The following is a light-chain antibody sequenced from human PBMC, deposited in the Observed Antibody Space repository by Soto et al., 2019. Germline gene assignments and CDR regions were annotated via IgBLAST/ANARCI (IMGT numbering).Light chain of an antibody. V-gene: IGLV2-14*01. CDR1: SSDVGGYKY. J-gene: IGLJ2*01. CDR3: TAYTSSTTVI. CDR2: EVT. Sequence: QSALTQPASVSGFPGQSITISCTGTSSDVGGYKYVSWYQQHPDKAPKLMIYEVTNRPSGVSNRFSGSKSGNTASLTISGLQAEDEAEYYCTAYTSSTTVIVGGGTKVTVL.